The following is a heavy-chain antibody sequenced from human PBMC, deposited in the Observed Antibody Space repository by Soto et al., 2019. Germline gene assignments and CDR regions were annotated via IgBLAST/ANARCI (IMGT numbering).Heavy chain of an antibody. CDR2: IYLNDDK. J-gene: IGHJ5*02. V-gene: IGHV2-5*01. CDR3: AHRTYYYDSSENWFDP. D-gene: IGHD3-22*01. Sequence: SGPTLVNPTQTLTLTCTFSGSSLSTSGVGVGWIRQPPGKALEWLALIYLNDDKRYSPSLKSRLTITKDTSKNHVVLTMTNMDPVDTATYYCAHRTYYYDSSENWFDPWGQGTLVTVSS. CDR1: GSSLSTSGVG.